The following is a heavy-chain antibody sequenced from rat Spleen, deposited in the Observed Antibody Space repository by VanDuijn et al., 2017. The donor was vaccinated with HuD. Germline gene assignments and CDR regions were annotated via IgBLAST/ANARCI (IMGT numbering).Heavy chain of an antibody. CDR1: GFTLSNYG. Sequence: EVQLVESRGGLVQPGRSLKLSCAASGFTLSNYGMHWIRQAPTKGLEWVASISPSGGITDYRDSVKGRFAISRDTAKSTLYLQMDSLGSEDTATYYCATAGSRISRFAYWGQGTLVTVSS. V-gene: IGHV5-19*01. D-gene: IGHD2-7*01. J-gene: IGHJ3*01. CDR2: ISPSGGIT. CDR3: ATAGSRISRFAY.